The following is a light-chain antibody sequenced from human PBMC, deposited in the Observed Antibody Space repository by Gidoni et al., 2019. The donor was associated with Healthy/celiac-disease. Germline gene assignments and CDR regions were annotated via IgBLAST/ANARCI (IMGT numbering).Light chain of an antibody. Sequence: IHFIQSPSSLSASVGDRGIITCLASQDISNYLNWYQQKPGKAPKLLIYDASKLETGVPTRFSGSVSGADFTFTISSLQPEDIATYYCQQYDNLPLTFGEGTKVEIK. V-gene: IGKV1-33*01. CDR3: QQYDNLPLT. CDR2: DAS. CDR1: QDISNY. J-gene: IGKJ4*01.